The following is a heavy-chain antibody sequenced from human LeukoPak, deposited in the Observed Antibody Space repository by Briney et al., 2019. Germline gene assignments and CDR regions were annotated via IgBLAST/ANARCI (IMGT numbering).Heavy chain of an antibody. D-gene: IGHD6-13*01. CDR3: ARAIAAAGYDAFDI. J-gene: IGHJ3*02. V-gene: IGHV1-8*01. Sequence: ASVKVSCKASGYTFTSYDINWVRQATGQGLERMGWMNPNSGNTGYAQKFQGRVTMTRNTSISTAYMELSSLRSKDAAVYYCARAIAAAGYDAFDIWGQGTMVTVSS. CDR2: MNPNSGNT. CDR1: GYTFTSYD.